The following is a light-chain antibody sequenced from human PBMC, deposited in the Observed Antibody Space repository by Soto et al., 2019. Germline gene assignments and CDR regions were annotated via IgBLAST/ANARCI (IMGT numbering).Light chain of an antibody. V-gene: IGLV2-23*01. Sequence: QSVLTQPASVSGSPGQSITISCTGTSSDVGSYNLVSWYQQHPGKAPKLMIYEGSKRPSGVSIRFSGSKSGNTASLTISGLQAEDEADYYCCSYVGSSTFYVFGTGTKVTVL. CDR2: EGS. CDR1: SSDVGSYNL. CDR3: CSYVGSSTFYV. J-gene: IGLJ1*01.